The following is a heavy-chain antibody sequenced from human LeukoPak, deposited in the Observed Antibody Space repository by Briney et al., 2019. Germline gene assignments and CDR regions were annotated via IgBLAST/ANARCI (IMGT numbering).Heavy chain of an antibody. D-gene: IGHD3-10*01. CDR1: GGSFSGYY. J-gene: IGHJ3*02. Sequence: SETLSLTCAVYGGSFSGYYWSWIRRPPGKGLEWIGEINHSGSTNYNPSLKSRVTISVDTSKNQFSLKPSSVTAADTAVYYCARDRYYYGSGINFDIWGQGTMVTVSS. CDR2: INHSGST. V-gene: IGHV4-34*01. CDR3: ARDRYYYGSGINFDI.